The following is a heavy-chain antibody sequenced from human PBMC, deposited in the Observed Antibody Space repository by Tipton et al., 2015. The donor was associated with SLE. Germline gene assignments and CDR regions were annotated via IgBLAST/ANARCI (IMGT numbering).Heavy chain of an antibody. V-gene: IGHV1-69*13. J-gene: IGHJ2*01. CDR3: ARHGYNPQYIAL. CDR1: DYMFSSYG. D-gene: IGHD5-24*01. Sequence: QSGAEVKKPGASVKVSCKASDYMFSSYGISWVRQAPGQGLEWMGGIIPIFGTANYAQKFQGRVTITADESTSTAYMELSSLRSEDTAVYYCARHGYNPQYIALWGRGTLGIVSS. CDR2: IIPIFGTA.